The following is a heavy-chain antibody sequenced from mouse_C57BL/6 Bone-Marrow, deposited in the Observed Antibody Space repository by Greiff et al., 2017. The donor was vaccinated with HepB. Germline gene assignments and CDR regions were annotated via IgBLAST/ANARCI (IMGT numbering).Heavy chain of an antibody. CDR3: ARDGSNYFDY. Sequence: EVKLQESGPGLVKPSQSLSLTCSVTGYSITSGYYWNWTRQFPGNKLEWMGYISYDGSNNFNPSLKNRISITRDTSKNQFFLKLNSVTTEDTATYYCARDGSNYFDYWGQGTTLTVSS. CDR1: GYSITSGYY. D-gene: IGHD1-1*01. CDR2: ISYDGSN. J-gene: IGHJ2*01. V-gene: IGHV3-6*01.